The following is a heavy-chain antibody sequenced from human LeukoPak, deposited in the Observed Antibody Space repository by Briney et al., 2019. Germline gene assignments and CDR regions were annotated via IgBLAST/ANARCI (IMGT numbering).Heavy chain of an antibody. CDR2: INHSGST. V-gene: IGHV4-34*01. CDR1: GGSFSGYY. Sequence: SQTLSLTCAVYGGSFSGYYSSWIRQPPGKGLEWIGEINHSGSTNYTPSLKSRVTISVDTSKNQFSLKLSSVTAADTAVYYCARGAPPYVGSSGWYPKTYRYFDLWGRGTLVTVSS. J-gene: IGHJ2*01. CDR3: ARGAPPYVGSSGWYPKTYRYFDL. D-gene: IGHD6-19*01.